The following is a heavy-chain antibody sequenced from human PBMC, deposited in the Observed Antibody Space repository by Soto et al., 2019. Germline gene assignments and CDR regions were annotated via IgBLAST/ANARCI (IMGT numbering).Heavy chain of an antibody. CDR2: IVVGSGNT. CDR1: GFTFTSSA. V-gene: IGHV1-58*01. J-gene: IGHJ4*02. Sequence: GASVNVSCKASGFTFTSSAVQRVRQARGQRLEWIGWIVVGSGNTNYAQKFEERVTITRDMSTSTAYMELSSLRSEDTAVYYCAADLRYYDSSGYYIYWGQGTLVTVSS. CDR3: AADLRYYDSSGYYIY. D-gene: IGHD3-22*01.